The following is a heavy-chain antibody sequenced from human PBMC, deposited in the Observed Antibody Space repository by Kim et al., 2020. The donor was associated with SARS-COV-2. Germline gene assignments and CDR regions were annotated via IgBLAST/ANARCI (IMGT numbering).Heavy chain of an antibody. D-gene: IGHD1-7*01. CDR3: AGLFITGTTLAFDP. CDR1: GYTFTGYY. CDR2: INPNSGGT. J-gene: IGHJ5*02. Sequence: ASVKVSCKASGYTFTGYYMHWVRQAPGQGLEWMGWINPNSGGTNYAQKFQGRVTMTRDTSISTAYMELSRLRSDDTAVYYCAGLFITGTTLAFDPWGQGTLVTVSS. V-gene: IGHV1-2*02.